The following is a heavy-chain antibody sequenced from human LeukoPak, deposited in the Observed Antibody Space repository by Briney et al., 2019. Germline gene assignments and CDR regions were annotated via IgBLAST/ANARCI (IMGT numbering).Heavy chain of an antibody. D-gene: IGHD3-22*01. J-gene: IGHJ3*02. CDR3: ARFYYDTSGHGAFDI. Sequence: PSQTLSLTCAISGDSVSSNSAAWSWIRQSPSRGLEWLGRTYYRSKWYYDYAVSVKSRITINPDTSRNQFSLQLNSVTPEDTAVYYCARFYYDTSGHGAFDIWGQGTMVTVSS. CDR1: GDSVSSNSAA. CDR2: TYYRSKWYY. V-gene: IGHV6-1*01.